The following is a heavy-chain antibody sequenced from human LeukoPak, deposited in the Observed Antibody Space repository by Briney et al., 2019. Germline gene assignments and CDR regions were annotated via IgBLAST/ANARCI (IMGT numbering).Heavy chain of an antibody. CDR1: GYTFTGYY. Sequence: ASVKVSCKASGYTFTGYYMHWVRQAPGQGLEWMGWINPNSGGTNYAQKFQGRVTMTRDASISTAYMELSRLRSDDTAVYYCARDSTRAVAGPRALWYWGQGTLVTVSS. D-gene: IGHD6-19*01. CDR2: INPNSGGT. CDR3: ARDSTRAVAGPRALWY. J-gene: IGHJ4*02. V-gene: IGHV1-2*02.